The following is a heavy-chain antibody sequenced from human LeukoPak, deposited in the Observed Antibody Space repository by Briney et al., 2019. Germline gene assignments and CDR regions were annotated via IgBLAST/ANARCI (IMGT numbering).Heavy chain of an antibody. CDR3: AKEFWNERYFDY. D-gene: IGHD1-1*01. J-gene: IGHJ4*02. CDR1: GFTFSSFA. CDR2: ISGGGGVT. V-gene: IGHV3-23*01. Sequence: PGGSLRLSCAASGFTFSSFAMSWVRQAPGKGLQWVSVISGGGGVTYYEDSVKGRFTISRDNSKNTLYLQMNSLRDEDTVVYYCAKEFWNERYFDYWGQGTQVTVSS.